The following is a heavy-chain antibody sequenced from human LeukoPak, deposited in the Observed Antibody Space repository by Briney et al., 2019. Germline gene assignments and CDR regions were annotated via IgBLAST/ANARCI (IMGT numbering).Heavy chain of an antibody. V-gene: IGHV3-21*01. J-gene: IGHJ3*02. CDR2: ISSSSSYI. D-gene: IGHD6-13*01. CDR3: ARDLAGTAASYAFDI. CDR1: GFTFSSYS. Sequence: GGSLRLSCAASGFTFSSYSMNWVRQAPGKGLEWVSSISSSSSYIYYADSVKGRFTISRDNAKNSLYLQMNSSRAEDTALYYCARDLAGTAASYAFDILGQGTMVTVSS.